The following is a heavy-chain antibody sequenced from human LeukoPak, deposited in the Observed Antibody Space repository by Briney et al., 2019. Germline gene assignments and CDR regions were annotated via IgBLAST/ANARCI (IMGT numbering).Heavy chain of an antibody. CDR2: IYTSGST. J-gene: IGHJ5*02. CDR1: GGSISSYY. D-gene: IGHD3-10*01. V-gene: IGHV4-4*07. Sequence: SETLSLTCTVSGGSISSYYWSWIRQPAGKGLEWIGRIYTSGSTNYNPSPKSRVTMSVDTSKNQFSLKLSSVTAADTAVYYCARDQSSVTMVRGVRTHMNWFDPWGQGTLVTVSS. CDR3: ARDQSSVTMVRGVRTHMNWFDP.